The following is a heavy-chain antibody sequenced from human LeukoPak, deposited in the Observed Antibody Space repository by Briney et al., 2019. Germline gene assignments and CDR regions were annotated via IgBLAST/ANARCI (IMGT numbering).Heavy chain of an antibody. CDR3: ASRHYSGGDCYFAGADPFDH. CDR1: GFTVSSTY. CDR2: VYKDGKM. V-gene: IGHV3-53*01. D-gene: IGHD2-21*01. J-gene: IGHJ4*02. Sequence: GSLRLSCAASGFTVSSTYMSWVRQSPGKGLEWVSVVYKDGKMFYIDSVKGRFAISRDTSKNTVYLQMNNLRAEDTAVYYCASRHYSGGDCYFAGADPFDHWGQGTLVTVSS.